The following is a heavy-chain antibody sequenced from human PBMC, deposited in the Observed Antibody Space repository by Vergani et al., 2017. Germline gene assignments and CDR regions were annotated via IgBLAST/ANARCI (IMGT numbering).Heavy chain of an antibody. CDR1: GGSVSSGSYY. J-gene: IGHJ3*02. V-gene: IGHV4-61*01. D-gene: IGHD5-24*01. CDR3: ARVQRWLQYRVRAFDI. CDR2: IYYSGST. Sequence: QVQLQESGPGLVKPSETLSLTCTVSGGSVSSGSYYWSWIRQPPGKGLEWIGYIYYSGSTNYNPSLKSRVTLSVDTSKNQFSLKLSSVTAADTAVYYCARVQRWLQYRVRAFDIWGQGTMVTVSS.